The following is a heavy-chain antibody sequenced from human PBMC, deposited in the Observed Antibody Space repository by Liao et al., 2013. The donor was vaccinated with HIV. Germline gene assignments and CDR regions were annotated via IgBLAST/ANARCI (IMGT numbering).Heavy chain of an antibody. V-gene: IGHV4-4*07. CDR1: GGSISSYY. D-gene: IGHD6-13*01. J-gene: IGHJ2*01. Sequence: QVQLQESGPGLVKPSETLSLTCTVSGGSISSYYWSWIRQPAGKGLEWIGRIYASGSTNYNPSLKSRVTMSVDTSKNQFSLKLSSVSAADTAVYYCARDLRIAAAGNYWYFDLWGRGTLVTVS. CDR2: IYASGST. CDR3: ARDLRIAAAGNYWYFDL.